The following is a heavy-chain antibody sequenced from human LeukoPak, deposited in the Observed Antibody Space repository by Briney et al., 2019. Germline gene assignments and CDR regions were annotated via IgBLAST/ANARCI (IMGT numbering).Heavy chain of an antibody. V-gene: IGHV4-34*01. CDR1: GGSFSGYY. D-gene: IGHD6-6*01. CDR2: INHSGST. Sequence: PSETLSLTCAVYGGSFSGYYWSWIRQPPGKGLEWIGEINHSGSTNYNPSLKSRVTISVDTSKNQFSLKLSSVTAADTAVYYCARGEQGAARPYYYYYMDVWGKGTTVTVSS. CDR3: ARGEQGAARPYYYYYMDV. J-gene: IGHJ6*03.